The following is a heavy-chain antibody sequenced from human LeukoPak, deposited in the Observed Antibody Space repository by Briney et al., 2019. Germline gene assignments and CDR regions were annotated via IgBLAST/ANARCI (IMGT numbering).Heavy chain of an antibody. D-gene: IGHD5-24*01. J-gene: IGHJ4*02. CDR2: IGTAGDT. CDR3: ARDGGRRDDY. Sequence: GGSLRLSCAACGFTFSSYDMHWVRQATGKGLEWVSAIGTAGDTYYPGSVKGRFTISRDNAKNSLYLQMNSLRAEDTAVYYCARDGGRRDDYWGQRTLVTVSS. V-gene: IGHV3-13*01. CDR1: GFTFSSYD.